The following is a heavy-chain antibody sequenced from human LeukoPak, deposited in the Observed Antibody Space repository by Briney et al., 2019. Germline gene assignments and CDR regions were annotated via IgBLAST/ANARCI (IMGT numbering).Heavy chain of an antibody. Sequence: GGSLRLSCAASGFTVSSNYTSWVRQAPGKGLEWVSVIYSGGSTYYADSVKGRFTISRDNSKNTLYLQMNSLRAEDTAVYYCAREGGDLLGETAPRDYYYYGMDVWGQGTTVTVSS. J-gene: IGHJ6*02. D-gene: IGHD5-18*01. CDR2: IYSGGST. V-gene: IGHV3-66*01. CDR3: AREGGDLLGETAPRDYYYYGMDV. CDR1: GFTVSSNY.